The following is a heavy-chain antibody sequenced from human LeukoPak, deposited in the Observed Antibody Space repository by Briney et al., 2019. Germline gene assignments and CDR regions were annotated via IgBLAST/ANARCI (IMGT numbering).Heavy chain of an antibody. CDR1: GFIFTNYW. CDR3: ARPGQRDAFDI. D-gene: IGHD1-1*01. Sequence: GGSLRLSCAASGFIFTNYWMSWVRQAPGKGLEWVANIKEDGSEKHYVDSAKGRFTISRDNAKDSLYLQMNSLRAEDTAVYYCARPGQRDAFDIWGQGTMVTVSS. V-gene: IGHV3-7*01. J-gene: IGHJ3*02. CDR2: IKEDGSEK.